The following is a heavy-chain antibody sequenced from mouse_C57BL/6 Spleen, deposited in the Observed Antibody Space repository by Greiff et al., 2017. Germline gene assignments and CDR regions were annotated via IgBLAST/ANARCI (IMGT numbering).Heavy chain of an antibody. D-gene: IGHD3-2*02. J-gene: IGHJ3*01. CDR2: IYPRSGNT. CDR3: ARRGAQATAWFAY. Sequence: VQLQQSGAELARPGASVKLSCKASGYTFTSYGISWVKQRTGQGLEWIGEIYPRSGNTYYNEKFKGKATLTADKSSSTAYMELRSLTSEDSAVYFCARRGAQATAWFAYWGQGTLVTVSA. V-gene: IGHV1-81*01. CDR1: GYTFTSYG.